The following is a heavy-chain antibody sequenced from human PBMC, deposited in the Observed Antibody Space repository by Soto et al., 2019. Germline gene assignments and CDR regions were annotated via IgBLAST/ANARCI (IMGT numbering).Heavy chain of an antibody. Sequence: EVHLVESGGGLVQPGGSLRLSCTASGFTFSDSWMTWVRQAPGKGLEWVARIKPDESEKKYADSVKGRFSISRDNAKNSMYLQMDSLRGEDTAVYYCVRGGSNCASWGQGTLVTVSS. D-gene: IGHD4-4*01. V-gene: IGHV3-7*01. CDR2: IKPDESEK. CDR3: VRGGSNCAS. CDR1: GFTFSDSW. J-gene: IGHJ5*02.